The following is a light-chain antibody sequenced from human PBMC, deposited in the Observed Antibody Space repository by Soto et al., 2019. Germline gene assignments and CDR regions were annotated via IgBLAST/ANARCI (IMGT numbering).Light chain of an antibody. J-gene: IGLJ1*01. Sequence: QSVLTQPASVSGSPGQSITISCTGTSSDVGGYSYVSWYQQHPGKAPKLMIYDVSNRPSGVSNRFSGSKSGNTASLTISGLQAEDEADYYCSSYRSSSTLYVFGTGTKVTVL. CDR2: DVS. CDR1: SSDVGGYSY. CDR3: SSYRSSSTLYV. V-gene: IGLV2-14*01.